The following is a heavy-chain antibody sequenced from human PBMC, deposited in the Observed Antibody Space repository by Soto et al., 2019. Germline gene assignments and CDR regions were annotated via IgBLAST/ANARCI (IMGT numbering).Heavy chain of an antibody. Sequence: QVQLVESGGGVVQPGRSLRLSCAASGFTFSSYGMHWVRQAPGKGLEWVAVIWYDGSNKYYADSVKGRFTISRDNSKNTLYLQMNSLRAEDTAVYYCARDLKGLAVAGTDNGFAPWGQGTLVTVSS. D-gene: IGHD6-19*01. J-gene: IGHJ5*02. V-gene: IGHV3-33*01. CDR2: IWYDGSNK. CDR3: ARDLKGLAVAGTDNGFAP. CDR1: GFTFSSYG.